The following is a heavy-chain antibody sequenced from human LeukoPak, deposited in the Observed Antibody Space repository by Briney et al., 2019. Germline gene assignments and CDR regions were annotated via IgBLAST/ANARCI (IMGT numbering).Heavy chain of an antibody. V-gene: IGHV3-33*01. D-gene: IGHD2-21*01. CDR1: GFSFRNYG. CDR2: IWYDGSNK. Sequence: PGGSLRLSCAASGFSFRNYGMHWVRQAPGKGLEWVALIWYDGSNKYYADSVKGRFTTSRDNSKNTLSLQMNSLTTEDTAVYYCARGGSALIRRHGWSDPWGQGTLVTVSS. J-gene: IGHJ5*02. CDR3: ARGGSALIRRHGWSDP.